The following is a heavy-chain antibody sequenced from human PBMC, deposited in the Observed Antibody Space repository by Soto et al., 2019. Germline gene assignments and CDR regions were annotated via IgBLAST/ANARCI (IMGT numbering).Heavy chain of an antibody. CDR1: GFTFSSYW. CDR3: ARRSRALWFGELLMTWFDP. V-gene: IGHV3-7*03. Sequence: GGSLRLSCAASGFTFSSYWMSCVRQAPGKGLEWVANIKQDGSEKYYVDSVKGRFTISRDNAKNSLYLQMNSLRAEDTAVYYCARRSRALWFGELLMTWFDPWGQGTLVTVSS. CDR2: IKQDGSEK. D-gene: IGHD3-10*01. J-gene: IGHJ5*02.